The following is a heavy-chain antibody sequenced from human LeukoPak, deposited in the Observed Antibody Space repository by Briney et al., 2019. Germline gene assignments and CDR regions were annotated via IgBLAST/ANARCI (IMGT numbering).Heavy chain of an antibody. CDR2: ISGSGDST. CDR1: GLTFSSYG. V-gene: IGHV3-23*01. Sequence: GGSLRLSCAASGLTFSSYGMNWVRQAPGKGLEWVSAISGSGDSTYHADSVRGRFTVSRDNSKNTLYLQMKSLSAEDTAVYYCAKVTGSGSYLADAFDIWGHGTVVTVTS. D-gene: IGHD3-10*01. J-gene: IGHJ3*02. CDR3: AKVTGSGSYLADAFDI.